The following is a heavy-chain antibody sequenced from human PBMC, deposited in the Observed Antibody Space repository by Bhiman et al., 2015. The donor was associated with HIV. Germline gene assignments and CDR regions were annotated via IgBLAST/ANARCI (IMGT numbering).Heavy chain of an antibody. Sequence: EVQLVESGGGLVQPGRSLRLSCAASGFTFDDYAMHWVRQAPGKGLEWVSGISWNSGNMGYADSVKGRFTISRDSAKNSLYLQMNSLRAEDTAIYYCAREPSPPLDDYGDHLFYYGLDVWGQGTTVTVSS. D-gene: IGHD4-17*01. CDR3: AREPSPPLDDYGDHLFYYGLDV. CDR2: ISWNSGNM. CDR1: GFTFDDYA. V-gene: IGHV3-9*01. J-gene: IGHJ6*02.